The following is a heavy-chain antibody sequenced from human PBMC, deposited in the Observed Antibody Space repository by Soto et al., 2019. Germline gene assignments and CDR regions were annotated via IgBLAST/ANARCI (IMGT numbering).Heavy chain of an antibody. J-gene: IGHJ4*02. CDR3: ARGRAIAARPGGDY. D-gene: IGHD6-6*01. CDR2: MNPNSGNT. CDR1: GYTFTSFD. Sequence: ASVKVSCKASGYTFTSFDINWVRQATGQGLEWMGWMNPNSGNTGYAQKFQGRVTMTRNTSISTAYMELSSLRSEDTAVYYCARGRAIAARPGGDYWGQGTLVTVSS. V-gene: IGHV1-8*01.